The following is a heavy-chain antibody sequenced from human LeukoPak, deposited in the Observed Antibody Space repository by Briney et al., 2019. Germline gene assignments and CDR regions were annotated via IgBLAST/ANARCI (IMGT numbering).Heavy chain of an antibody. D-gene: IGHD5-12*01. CDR2: ISSSSSYI. J-gene: IGHJ6*03. CDR1: GFTFGSYS. CDR3: ARAGRLALHYYYYYYMDV. Sequence: PGGSLRLSCAASGFTFGSYSMNWVRQAPGKGLEWVSSISSSSSYIYYADSVKGRFTISRDNAKNSLYLQMNSLRAEDTAVYYCARAGRLALHYYYYYYMDVWGKGTTVTISS. V-gene: IGHV3-21*01.